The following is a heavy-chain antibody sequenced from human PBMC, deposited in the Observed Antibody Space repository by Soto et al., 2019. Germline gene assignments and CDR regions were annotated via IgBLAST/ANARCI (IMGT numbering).Heavy chain of an antibody. J-gene: IGHJ4*02. Sequence: GGSLRLSCAASGFTFSSYAMSWVRQAPGKGLEWVSAISGSGGSTYYADSVKGRFTISRDNSKNTLYLQMNSLRAEDTAVYYCAKAFLSSSSGWISGFDYWGQGTLVTVSS. V-gene: IGHV3-23*01. CDR3: AKAFLSSSSGWISGFDY. CDR2: ISGSGGST. D-gene: IGHD6-19*01. CDR1: GFTFSSYA.